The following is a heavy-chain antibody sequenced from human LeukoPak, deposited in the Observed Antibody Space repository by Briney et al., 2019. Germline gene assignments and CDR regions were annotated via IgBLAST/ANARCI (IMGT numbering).Heavy chain of an antibody. CDR3: ARWALLGYCSGGSCLVRGAFDI. Sequence: SETLSLTCTVSGGSISSSSYYWGWIRQPPGKGLEWIGSIYYSGSTYYNPSLKSRVTISVDTSKNQFSLKLSSVTAADTAVYYCARWALLGYCSGGSCLVRGAFDIWGQGTMVTVSS. CDR2: IYYSGST. CDR1: GGSISSSSYY. V-gene: IGHV4-39*01. D-gene: IGHD2-15*01. J-gene: IGHJ3*02.